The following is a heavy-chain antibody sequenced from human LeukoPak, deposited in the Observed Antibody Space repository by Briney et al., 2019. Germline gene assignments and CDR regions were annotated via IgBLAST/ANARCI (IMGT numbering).Heavy chain of an antibody. D-gene: IGHD6-19*01. CDR3: ARSIVVAGFYFDY. CDR1: GGSISSYY. Sequence: SETLSLTCTVSGGSISSYYWSWIRQPPGKGLEWIGYIYYSGSTNYNPSLKRRVTISVDTSKTQFSLKLSSVTAADTAVYYCARSIVVAGFYFDYWGQGTLVTVSS. J-gene: IGHJ4*02. V-gene: IGHV4-59*01. CDR2: IYYSGST.